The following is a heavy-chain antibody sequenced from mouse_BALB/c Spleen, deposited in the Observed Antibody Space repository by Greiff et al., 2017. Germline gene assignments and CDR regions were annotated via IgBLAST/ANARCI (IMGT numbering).Heavy chain of an antibody. CDR3: ARVDYGSSYYFDY. CDR2: ISSGGGST. Sequence: EVKVEESGGGLVKPGGSLKLSCAASGFAFSSYDMSWVRQTPEKRLEWVAYISSGGGSTYYPDTVKGRFTISRDNAKNTLYLQMSSLKSEDTAMYYCARVDYGSSYYFDYWGQGTTLTVSS. J-gene: IGHJ2*01. CDR1: GFAFSSYD. V-gene: IGHV5-12-1*01. D-gene: IGHD1-1*01.